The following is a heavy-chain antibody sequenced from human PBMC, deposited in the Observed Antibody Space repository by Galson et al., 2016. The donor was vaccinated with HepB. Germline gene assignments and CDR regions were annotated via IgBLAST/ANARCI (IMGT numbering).Heavy chain of an antibody. V-gene: IGHV3-21*01. J-gene: IGHJ4*02. D-gene: IGHD3-22*01. CDR1: GFTFSTYT. CDR3: VRDSVPESTGYFFDS. Sequence: SLRLSCAASGFTFSTYTMNWVRQAPGKGLEWVSYLSTTSSYINYADSVRGRFTISRDNARNSLYLQMNSLRAEDTALYYCVRDSVPESTGYFFDSWGQGTLVTVSS. CDR2: LSTTSSYI.